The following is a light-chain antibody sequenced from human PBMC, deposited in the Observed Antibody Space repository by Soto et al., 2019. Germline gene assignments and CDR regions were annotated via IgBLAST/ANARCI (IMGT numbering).Light chain of an antibody. Sequence: SVLTQPASVSGSPGQWSTISCTGTSSDVGSYNLVSWYQQHPGKAPKLMIYEGSKRPSGVSNRFSGSKSGNTASLTISGLQAEDEADYYCCSYAGSSTLVFGGGTKVTVL. J-gene: IGLJ2*01. CDR1: SSDVGSYNL. CDR2: EGS. V-gene: IGLV2-23*01. CDR3: CSYAGSSTLV.